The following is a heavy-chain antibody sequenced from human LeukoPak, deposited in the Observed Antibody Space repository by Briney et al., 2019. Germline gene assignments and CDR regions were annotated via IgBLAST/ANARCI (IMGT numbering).Heavy chain of an antibody. CDR2: ISAYNVNT. V-gene: IGHV1-18*01. J-gene: IGHJ4*02. CDR1: GYTFTSYG. CDR3: ERDPHTPQTQWLAY. D-gene: IGHD6-19*01. Sequence: GASVKVSCKASGYTFTSYGINWVRQAPGQGLERMGWISAYNVNTNYAQKLQGRVTMTTDTSTSTDYIELRSLRSDDTAVYYCERDPHTPQTQWLAYWGQGTLVTVSS.